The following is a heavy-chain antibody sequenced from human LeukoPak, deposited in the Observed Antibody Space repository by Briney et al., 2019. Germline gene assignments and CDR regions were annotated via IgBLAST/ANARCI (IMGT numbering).Heavy chain of an antibody. CDR2: ISWNSGSI. D-gene: IGHD3-22*01. CDR3: AKDIRSGYYDSSGYYDY. CDR1: GFTFDDYA. V-gene: IGHV3-9*01. J-gene: IGHJ4*02. Sequence: GESLRLSCAASGFTFDDYAMHWVRQAPGKGLEWVSGISWNSGSIGYADSVKGRFTISRDNAKNSLYLQMNSLRAEDTALYYCAKDIRSGYYDSSGYYDYWGQGTLVTVSS.